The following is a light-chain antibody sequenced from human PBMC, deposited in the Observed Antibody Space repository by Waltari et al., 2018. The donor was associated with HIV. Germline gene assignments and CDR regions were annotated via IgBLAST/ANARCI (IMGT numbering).Light chain of an antibody. V-gene: IGLV2-11*01. Sequence: QSALTQPRSVSGSPGQSVTISCTGTSSDVGAYNRVSWYQQHPGKAPKVVIYDVRERPAGVPDRFSGSKSANTASLTISGLQADDEADYYCCSFAGSYIVFGTGTKVTVL. J-gene: IGLJ1*01. CDR2: DVR. CDR1: SSDVGAYNR. CDR3: CSFAGSYIV.